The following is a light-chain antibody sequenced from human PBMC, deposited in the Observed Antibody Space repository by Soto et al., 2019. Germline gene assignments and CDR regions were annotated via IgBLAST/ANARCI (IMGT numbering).Light chain of an antibody. CDR3: QQYGSSPLYT. J-gene: IGKJ2*01. Sequence: EIVLTQSPGTLSLSPGERATLSCRASQSVSSVRLAWYQQKPGQAPRLLIYAASTRATGIPDRFSGSRSGTDCTLTISRLEPEDLAVYYCQQYGSSPLYTFGQGNKLEIK. V-gene: IGKV3-20*01. CDR2: AAS. CDR1: QSVSSVR.